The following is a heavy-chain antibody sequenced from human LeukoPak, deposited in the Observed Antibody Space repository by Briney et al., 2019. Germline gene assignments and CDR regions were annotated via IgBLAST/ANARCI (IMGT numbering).Heavy chain of an antibody. J-gene: IGHJ6*02. Sequence: ASVKVSCKASGYTFTGYYMHWVRQAPGQGLEWMGWINPNSGGTNYAQKFQGRVTMTRDTSISTAYMELRSLRSDDTAVYYCARLTVPAAIRYYYYGMDVWGQGTTVTVSS. CDR1: GYTFTGYY. CDR3: ARLTVPAAIRYYYYGMDV. V-gene: IGHV1-2*02. D-gene: IGHD2-2*02. CDR2: INPNSGGT.